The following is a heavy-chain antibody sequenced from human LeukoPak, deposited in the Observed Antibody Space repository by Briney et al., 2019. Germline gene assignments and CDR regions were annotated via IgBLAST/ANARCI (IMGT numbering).Heavy chain of an antibody. CDR1: GFIFSSHG. D-gene: IGHD4-17*01. CDR2: ISSSSSYI. J-gene: IGHJ4*02. Sequence: PGGSLRLSCAASGFIFSSHGMNWVRQAPGKGLEWVSSISSSSSYIYYADSVKGRFTISRDNAKNSLYLQMNSLRAEDTAVYYCASSRTVTFPAGWGQGTLVTVSS. CDR3: ASSRTVTFPAG. V-gene: IGHV3-21*01.